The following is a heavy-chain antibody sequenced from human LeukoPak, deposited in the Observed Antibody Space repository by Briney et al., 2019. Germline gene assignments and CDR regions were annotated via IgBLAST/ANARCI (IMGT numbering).Heavy chain of an antibody. CDR1: GFSFSNYV. D-gene: IGHD2-15*01. Sequence: SGGSLKLSCAASGFSFSNYVMQWVRQVPGKGLEWVALIAHDGSNKYYADSVKGRFTISRDNSRSILYRQMNSLRAEDKAVYFCARDRGYCSGGICYSVFDYWGQGTLVTVSS. J-gene: IGHJ4*02. CDR2: IAHDGSNK. V-gene: IGHV3-30*03. CDR3: ARDRGYCSGGICYSVFDY.